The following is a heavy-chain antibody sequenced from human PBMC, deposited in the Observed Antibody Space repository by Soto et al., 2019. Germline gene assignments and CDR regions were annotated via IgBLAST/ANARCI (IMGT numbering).Heavy chain of an antibody. D-gene: IGHD2-8*01. CDR2: IYYSGST. Sequence: SETLSLTCTVSGGSISSYCWSWIRQPPGKGLEWIGYIYYSGSTNYNPSLKSRVTISVDTSKNQFSLKLSSVTAADTAVYYCARVQGVCTNGVCYFDYWGQGTLVTVSS. J-gene: IGHJ4*02. CDR1: GGSISSYC. CDR3: ARVQGVCTNGVCYFDY. V-gene: IGHV4-59*01.